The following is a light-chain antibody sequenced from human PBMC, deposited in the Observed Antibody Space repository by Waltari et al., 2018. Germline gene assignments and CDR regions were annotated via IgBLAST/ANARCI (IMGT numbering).Light chain of an antibody. CDR2: DVD. V-gene: IGLV2-14*01. Sequence: QSALTQPASVSGSPGQSITISCPGTSSDVGGYKSVPWYQQYPGTGPKVMIYDVDNRPSGISYRFSGSKSGNTASLTISGLQPEDEADYYCASYTRSNTYVFGTGTTVTVL. J-gene: IGLJ1*01. CDR1: SSDVGGYKS. CDR3: ASYTRSNTYV.